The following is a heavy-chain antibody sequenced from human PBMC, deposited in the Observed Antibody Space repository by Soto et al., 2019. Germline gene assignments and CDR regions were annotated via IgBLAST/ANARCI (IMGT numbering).Heavy chain of an antibody. CDR2: IYSGGST. V-gene: IGHV3-66*01. CDR3: ARGLRYSSGWFNFDY. Sequence: EVQLVESGGGLVQTGGSLRLSCAASGFTVSNNYMNWVRQAPGKGLEWVSVIYSGGSTYYADSVKGRFTISRDNSKNTLYLQMNSLRAEDTAVYYCARGLRYSSGWFNFDYWGQGTLVTVSS. D-gene: IGHD6-19*01. CDR1: GFTVSNNY. J-gene: IGHJ4*02.